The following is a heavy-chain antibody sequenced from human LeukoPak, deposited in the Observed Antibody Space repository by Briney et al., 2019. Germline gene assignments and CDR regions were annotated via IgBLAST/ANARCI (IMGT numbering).Heavy chain of an antibody. CDR3: ARGANFYYYGMDV. J-gene: IGHJ6*02. Sequence: PSETLSLTCAVYGGSFSGYYWSWIRQPPGKGLEWIGEINHSGSTNYNPSLKSRVTISVDTSKNQFSLKLSYVTAADTAVYYCARGANFYYYGMDVWGQGTTVTVSS. D-gene: IGHD2-15*01. CDR2: INHSGST. CDR1: GGSFSGYY. V-gene: IGHV4-34*01.